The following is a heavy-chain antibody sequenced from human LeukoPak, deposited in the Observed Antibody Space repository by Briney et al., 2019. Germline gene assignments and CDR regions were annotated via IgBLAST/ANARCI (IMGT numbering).Heavy chain of an antibody. CDR1: GGSFSGYY. D-gene: IGHD3-10*01. V-gene: IGHV4-34*01. CDR2: INHSGST. Sequence: SETLSLTCAVYGGSFSGYYWSWIRQPPGKGLEWIGEINHSGSTNYNPSLKSRVTMSVDTSKNQFSLKLSSVTAADTAVYYCAGYYYGSGSYHNHPNFDYWGQGTLVTVSS. J-gene: IGHJ4*02. CDR3: AGYYYGSGSYHNHPNFDY.